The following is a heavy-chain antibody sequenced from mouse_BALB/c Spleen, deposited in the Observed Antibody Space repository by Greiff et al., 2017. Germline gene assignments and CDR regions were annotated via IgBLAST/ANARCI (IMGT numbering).Heavy chain of an antibody. V-gene: IGHV5-12-2*01. Sequence: EVQVVESGGGLVQPGGSLKLSCAASGFTFSSYTMSWVRQTPEKRLEWVAYISNGGGSTYYPDTVKGRFTISRDNAKNTLYLQMSSLKSEDTAMYYCARHPMITTYFDYWGQGTTLTVSS. D-gene: IGHD2-4*01. CDR2: ISNGGGST. CDR1: GFTFSSYT. CDR3: ARHPMITTYFDY. J-gene: IGHJ2*01.